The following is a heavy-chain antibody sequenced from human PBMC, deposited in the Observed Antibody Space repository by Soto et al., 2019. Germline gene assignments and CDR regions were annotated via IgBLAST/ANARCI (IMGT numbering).Heavy chain of an antibody. V-gene: IGHV3-53*01. CDR1: GFTVSSNY. Sequence: GSLRLSCAASGFTVSSNYMSWVRQAPGKGLEWVSVIYSGGSTYYADSVKGRFTISRDNSKNTLYLQMNSLRAEDTAVYYCARAINDYGDYYFDYWGQGTLVTVSS. CDR3: ARAINDYGDYYFDY. D-gene: IGHD4-17*01. CDR2: IYSGGST. J-gene: IGHJ4*02.